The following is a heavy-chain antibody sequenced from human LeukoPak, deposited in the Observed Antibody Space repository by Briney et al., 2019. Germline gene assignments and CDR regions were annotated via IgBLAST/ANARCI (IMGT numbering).Heavy chain of an antibody. CDR2: ISSRSSYV. V-gene: IGHV3-21*06. D-gene: IGHD1-20*01. J-gene: IGHJ6*02. CDR1: GFAFSDYN. CDR3: ARETVNWKYGMDV. Sequence: GGSLRLSCTASGFAFSDYNVNWVRQAPGKGLELVSSISSRSSYVHYADSVKGRFTVSRDNAWDSLYLQMNSLRAEDTAVYYCARETVNWKYGMDVWGQGTTVTVSS.